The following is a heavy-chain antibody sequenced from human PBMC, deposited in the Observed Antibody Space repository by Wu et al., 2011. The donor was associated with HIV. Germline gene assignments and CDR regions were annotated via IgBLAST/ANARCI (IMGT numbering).Heavy chain of an antibody. Sequence: QAQLVQSGTEVKMPGATVKVSCSASGYTFTSHAISWVRQAPGQGLEWMGWISPHNGDTDAAHRLKGRVTMTTDTSTNTAYMELRSLTSDDTAVYFCARESIYRYCTGTTCYPDYWGQGTLVTVSS. CDR1: GYTFTSHA. D-gene: IGHD2-2*01. V-gene: IGHV1-18*04. J-gene: IGHJ4*01. CDR3: ARESIYRYCTGTTCYPDY. CDR2: ISPHNGDT.